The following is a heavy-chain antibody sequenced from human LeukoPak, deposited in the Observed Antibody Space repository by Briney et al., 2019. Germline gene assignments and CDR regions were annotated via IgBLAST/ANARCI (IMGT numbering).Heavy chain of an antibody. CDR2: ISISVVTT. V-gene: IGHV3-23*01. CDR3: AKDHYVSGRYDAFDI. Sequence: GGSLRLSCAPSGFTFSSYAMSWVRQAPGKGLEWVSSISISVVTTYYADSVKGRFTISRDNSKKTLYLQMNSLRAEDTAVYYCAKDHYVSGRYDAFDIWGQGTTVTVSS. D-gene: IGHD3-10*01. J-gene: IGHJ3*02. CDR1: GFTFSSYA.